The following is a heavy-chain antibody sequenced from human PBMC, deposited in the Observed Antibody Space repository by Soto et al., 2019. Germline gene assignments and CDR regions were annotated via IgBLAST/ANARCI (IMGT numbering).Heavy chain of an antibody. CDR3: ARLGSSWYIAY. Sequence: QLQLQESGPGLVKPSETLSLTCTVSGGSISSSSYYWGWIRQPPGKGLEWIGSIYYSGSTYYNPSLKSRVTISVDTSKNQFSLKLSSVTAADTAVYYCARLGSSWYIAYWGQGTLVTVSS. D-gene: IGHD6-13*01. V-gene: IGHV4-39*01. CDR1: GGSISSSSYY. J-gene: IGHJ4*02. CDR2: IYYSGST.